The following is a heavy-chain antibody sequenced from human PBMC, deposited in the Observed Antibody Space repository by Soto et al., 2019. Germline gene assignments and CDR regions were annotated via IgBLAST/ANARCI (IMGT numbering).Heavy chain of an antibody. D-gene: IGHD3-10*01. V-gene: IGHV3-11*01. CDR1: GFTFSDYY. CDR3: ARDRYPLKAVRGLVRELDP. Sequence: GGSLRLSCAASGFTFSDYYMNWIRQAPGKGLEWVSFISSSGSTIYYADSVKGRFTISRDNAKKSLYLQMNSLRAEDTAVYYCARDRYPLKAVRGLVRELDPWGQGTLVTGSS. CDR2: ISSSGSTI. J-gene: IGHJ5*02.